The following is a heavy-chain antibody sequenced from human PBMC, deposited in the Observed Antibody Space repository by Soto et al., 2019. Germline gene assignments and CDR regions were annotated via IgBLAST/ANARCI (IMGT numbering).Heavy chain of an antibody. V-gene: IGHV4-61*08. Sequence: XDTLSLTCTVSGYSVSSTDYYWTWIRQPPGKGLECIGYIYYSGITNYYPSLKSRVTISLDTSKNQFSLKLNSVTAADTAVYYCARVTLRYAMNVWGRGTTVTVSS. CDR1: GYSVSSTDYY. J-gene: IGHJ6*02. D-gene: IGHD2-21*01. CDR3: ARVTLRYAMNV. CDR2: IYYSGIT.